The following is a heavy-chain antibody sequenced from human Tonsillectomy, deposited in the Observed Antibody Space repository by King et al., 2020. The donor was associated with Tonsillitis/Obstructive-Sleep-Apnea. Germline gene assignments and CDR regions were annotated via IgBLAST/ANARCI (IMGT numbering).Heavy chain of an antibody. Sequence: TLKESGPVLVKPTETLTLTCTVSGFSLSNARMGVSWIRQPPGKALEWLAHIFSNDEKSYSTSLKSRLTISKDTSKSQVVLTMTNMDPVDTATYYCARLHYYDSSGYYYVPFDYWGQGTLVTVSS. CDR1: GFSLSNARMG. D-gene: IGHD3-22*01. V-gene: IGHV2-26*01. CDR2: IFSNDEK. J-gene: IGHJ4*02. CDR3: ARLHYYDSSGYYYVPFDY.